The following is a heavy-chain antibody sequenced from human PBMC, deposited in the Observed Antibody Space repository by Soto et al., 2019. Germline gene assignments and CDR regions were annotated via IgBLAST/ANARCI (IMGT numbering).Heavy chain of an antibody. J-gene: IGHJ4*02. CDR2: ISGNGGTT. D-gene: IGHD3-10*01. CDR1: GFTFSSHV. Sequence: EVQLLESGGGLVQPGGSLRLSCAASGFTFSSHVMSWVRQAPGKGLEWVSGISGNGGTTHYADSVKGRFTISRDNSKNTLYLQMNSLRVDDTAVYFCAKKRTDGSGSYYLTSDYWGQGTLVTVSS. V-gene: IGHV3-23*01. CDR3: AKKRTDGSGSYYLTSDY.